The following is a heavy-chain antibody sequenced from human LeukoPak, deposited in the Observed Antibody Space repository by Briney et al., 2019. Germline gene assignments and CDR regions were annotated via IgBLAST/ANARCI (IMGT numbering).Heavy chain of an antibody. CDR1: GGSISSSSYY. CDR3: ARQRYGDCVDY. Sequence: SETLSLTCTVSGGSISSSSYYWGWIRQPPGKGLEWIGSIYYSGSTYYNPSLKSRVTISVDTSKNQFSLKLSSVTAGDTAVYYCARQRYGDCVDYWGQGTLVTVSS. V-gene: IGHV4-39*01. J-gene: IGHJ4*02. D-gene: IGHD4-17*01. CDR2: IYYSGST.